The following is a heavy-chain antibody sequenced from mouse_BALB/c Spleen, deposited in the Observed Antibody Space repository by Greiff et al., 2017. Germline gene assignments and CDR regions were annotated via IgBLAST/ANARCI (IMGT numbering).Heavy chain of an antibody. CDR1: GFTFSDYY. CDR2: ISDGGSYT. D-gene: IGHD1-1*02. CDR3: ARDRSGSPFAY. J-gene: IGHJ3*01. Sequence: DVKLVESGGGLVKPGGSLKLSCAASGFTFSDYYMYWVPQTPEKRLEWVATISDGGSYTYYPDSVKGRFTISRDNAKNNLYLQMSSLKSEDTAMYYCARDRSGSPFAYWGQGTLVTVSA. V-gene: IGHV5-4*02.